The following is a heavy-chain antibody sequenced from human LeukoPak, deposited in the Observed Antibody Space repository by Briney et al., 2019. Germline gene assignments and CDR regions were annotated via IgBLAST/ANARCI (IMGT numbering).Heavy chain of an antibody. CDR1: GYTFTSYD. CDR3: AIPPIVGATSSFDY. J-gene: IGHJ4*02. CDR2: MNPNSGNT. V-gene: IGHV1-8*03. D-gene: IGHD1-26*01. Sequence: GASVKVSCKASGYTFTSYDINWVRQATGQGLEWMGWMNPNSGNTGYAQKFQGRVTITRNTSISTAYMELSSLRSEDTAVYYCAIPPIVGATSSFDYWGQGTLVTVSS.